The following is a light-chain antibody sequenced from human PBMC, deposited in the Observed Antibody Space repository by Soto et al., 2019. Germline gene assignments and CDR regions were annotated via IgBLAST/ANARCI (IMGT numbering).Light chain of an antibody. Sequence: QSALTQPASVSGSPGQSITISCTGTSSDVGGYNYVSWYQQHPGKAPKLMIYEVSNRPSGVSNRFSGSKSGNTACLTISGLQAEDEADYYCSSYTSSSTRVFGRGTKLSVL. CDR2: EVS. CDR1: SSDVGGYNY. CDR3: SSYTSSSTRV. V-gene: IGLV2-14*01. J-gene: IGLJ3*02.